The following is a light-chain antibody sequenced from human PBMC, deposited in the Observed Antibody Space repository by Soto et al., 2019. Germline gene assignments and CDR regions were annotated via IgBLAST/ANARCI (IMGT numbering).Light chain of an antibody. V-gene: IGKV1-5*03. J-gene: IGKJ1*01. CDR3: QQYGSSLTWT. Sequence: DIQMTQSPSTLSASVGDRVTITCRASQSISSWLAWYQQKPGKAPKLLIYKASSLESGVPSRFSGSGSGTEFTLTISSLQPDDFAVYYCQQYGSSLTWTFGQGTKVDI. CDR2: KAS. CDR1: QSISSW.